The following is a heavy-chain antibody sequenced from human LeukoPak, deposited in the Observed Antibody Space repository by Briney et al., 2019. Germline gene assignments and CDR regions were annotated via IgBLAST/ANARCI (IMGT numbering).Heavy chain of an antibody. CDR1: GGSISSYY. V-gene: IGHV4-4*07. D-gene: IGHD2-21*02. CDR3: ARDPYVVVTATTDDY. Sequence: PSETLSLTCTVSGGSISSYYWSWIRQPAGKGLEWIGRIYTSGSTNYNPSLKSRVTISVDTSKNQFSLKLSSVTAADTAVYYCARDPYVVVTATTDDYWGQGTLVTVSS. CDR2: IYTSGST. J-gene: IGHJ4*02.